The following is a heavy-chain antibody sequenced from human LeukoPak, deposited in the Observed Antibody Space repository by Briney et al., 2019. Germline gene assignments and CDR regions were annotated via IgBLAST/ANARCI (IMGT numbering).Heavy chain of an antibody. V-gene: IGHV3-9*01. CDR1: GFTFDDYA. CDR3: ARDPDGYCSGGSCNGFDY. CDR2: ISWNSGSI. Sequence: GGSLRLSCAASGFTFDDYAMHWVRQAPGKGLEWVSGISWNSGSIGYADSVKGRFTISRDNSRNTLYLQLTSLTAEDTAVYYCARDPDGYCSGGSCNGFDYWGQGTLVTVSS. J-gene: IGHJ4*02. D-gene: IGHD2-15*01.